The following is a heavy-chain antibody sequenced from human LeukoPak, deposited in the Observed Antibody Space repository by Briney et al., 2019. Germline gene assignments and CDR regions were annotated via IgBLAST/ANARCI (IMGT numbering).Heavy chain of an antibody. D-gene: IGHD5-12*01. CDR2: INSDVSSA. J-gene: IGHJ4*02. Sequence: GGSLRLSCVASGFTFSSRWMHWVRQAPGKGLVWVSRINSDVSSAGYADSVKGRFAISRDDAKNTLYLQMNSLRAEDTAVYYCARGWLRSDYCFDSWGQGTLVTDSS. CDR3: ARGWLRSDYCFDS. CDR1: GFTFSSRW. V-gene: IGHV3-74*01.